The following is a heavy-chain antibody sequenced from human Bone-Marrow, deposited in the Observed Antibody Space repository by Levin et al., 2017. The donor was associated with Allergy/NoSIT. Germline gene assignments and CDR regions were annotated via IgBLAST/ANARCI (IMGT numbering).Heavy chain of an antibody. Sequence: LSLTCAASGFSFSNYGFHWVRQAPGKGLEWVAVMYHDGTNKYYADSVKGRFTISRDNSKNTLYLEMNSLTVDDTALYYCARDGMIGKAGTVDGFDMWGQGTMVAVSS. CDR3: ARDGMIGKAGTVDGFDM. CDR2: MYHDGTNK. V-gene: IGHV3-33*01. J-gene: IGHJ3*02. D-gene: IGHD3-22*01. CDR1: GFSFSNYG.